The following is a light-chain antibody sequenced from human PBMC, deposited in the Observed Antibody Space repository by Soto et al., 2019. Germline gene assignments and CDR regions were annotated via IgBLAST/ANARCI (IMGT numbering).Light chain of an antibody. V-gene: IGKV3-15*01. J-gene: IGKJ2*01. CDR2: GAS. CDR1: QSVSSN. Sequence: EIVMTQSPATLSVSPGERATLSCRASQSVSSNLAWYQQKPGQAPRLLIYGASTRATGIPVRFSGSGSGTEFTLTISSLQSEDFAVYYCQRYKNWPPYSFGQGTKVDIK. CDR3: QRYKNWPPYS.